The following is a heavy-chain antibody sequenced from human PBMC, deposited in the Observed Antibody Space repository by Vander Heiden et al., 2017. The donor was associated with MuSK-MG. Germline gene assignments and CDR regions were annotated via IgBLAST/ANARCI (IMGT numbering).Heavy chain of an antibody. CDR1: GYTFTDYY. D-gene: IGHD3-10*02. J-gene: IGHJ4*02. Sequence: VQLVQSGAEVKKPGASVKVSCKISGYTFTDYYIHWVRQAPGQGLQWMGWINPRREATKYEETFQGRVTMTSDTSISTAYMELTGLKSDDTAVYYCARIVRGFDYWGQGTLVTVSS. CDR2: INPRREAT. V-gene: IGHV1-2*02. CDR3: ARIVRGFDY.